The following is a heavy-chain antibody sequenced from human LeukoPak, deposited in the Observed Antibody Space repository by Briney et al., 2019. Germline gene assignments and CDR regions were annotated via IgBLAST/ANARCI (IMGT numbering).Heavy chain of an antibody. CDR2: INPNSGGT. CDR1: GYTFTGYY. CDR3: ARDRGFITMIVVAKLGEPWFDP. V-gene: IGHV1-2*02. J-gene: IGHJ5*02. D-gene: IGHD3-22*01. Sequence: ASVKVSCKASGYTFTGYYMHWVRQAPGQGLEWMGWINPNSGGTNYAQKLQGRVTMTTDTSTSTAYMELRSLRSDDTAVYYCARDRGFITMIVVAKLGEPWFDPWGQGTLVTVSS.